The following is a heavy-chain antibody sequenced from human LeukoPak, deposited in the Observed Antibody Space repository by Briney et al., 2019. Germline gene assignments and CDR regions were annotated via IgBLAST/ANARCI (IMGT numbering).Heavy chain of an antibody. CDR1: GYTFTDYY. Sequence: ASVKVSCKASGYTFTDYYMHWVRQAPGQGLEWMGWINSNSGGTNYAQKFQGRVTMTRDTSISTAYMELSSLRSDNTAVYYCARVLVPAGGGVVDYWGQGTLVTVSS. CDR2: INSNSGGT. D-gene: IGHD3-16*01. V-gene: IGHV1-2*02. J-gene: IGHJ4*02. CDR3: ARVLVPAGGGVVDY.